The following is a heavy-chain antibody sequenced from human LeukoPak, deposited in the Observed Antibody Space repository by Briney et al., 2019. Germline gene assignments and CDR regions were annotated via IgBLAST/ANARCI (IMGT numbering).Heavy chain of an antibody. V-gene: IGHV3-9*01. J-gene: IGHJ4*02. D-gene: IGHD3-10*01. CDR3: AKGKGGGYYPPGFDY. CDR2: ISWNSGAI. CDR1: GFTFDNYA. Sequence: PGGSLRLSCAASGFTFDNYAMHWVRQAPGEGLEWVSGISWNSGAIGYADSVKGRFTSSRDNAKNSLYLQMNSLRAEDTALYYCAKGKGGGYYPPGFDYWGQGTLVTVSS.